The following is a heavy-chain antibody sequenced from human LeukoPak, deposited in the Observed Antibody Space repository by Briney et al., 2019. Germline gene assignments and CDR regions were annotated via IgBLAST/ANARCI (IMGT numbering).Heavy chain of an antibody. CDR3: VTGDHSPYYFQY. CDR2: FHPEDDEI. J-gene: IGHJ4*02. Sequence: ASVKVSCTVSGSSLSGLSMHWVRHSPPKGLEWLGGFHPEDDEIIYAQNFQSRVTMTEDTSTDTAYMEVRSLRSEDTAVYFCVTGDHSPYYFQYWGQGTLVTVSS. D-gene: IGHD1-26*01. CDR1: GSSLSGLS. V-gene: IGHV1-24*01.